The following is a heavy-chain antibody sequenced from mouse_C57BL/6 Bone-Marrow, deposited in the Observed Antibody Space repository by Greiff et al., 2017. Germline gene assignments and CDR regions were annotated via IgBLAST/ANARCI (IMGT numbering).Heavy chain of an antibody. J-gene: IGHJ4*01. D-gene: IGHD3-2*02. V-gene: IGHV1-64*01. Sequence: VQLQQPGAELVKPGASVKLSCKASGYTFTSYWMHWVKQRPGQGLEWIGMIHPNSGSTNYNEKFKSKATLTVDKSSSTAYMQLSSLTSEDSAVYYCARQNSGYVYYAMDYWGQGTSVTVSS. CDR1: GYTFTSYW. CDR3: ARQNSGYVYYAMDY. CDR2: IHPNSGST.